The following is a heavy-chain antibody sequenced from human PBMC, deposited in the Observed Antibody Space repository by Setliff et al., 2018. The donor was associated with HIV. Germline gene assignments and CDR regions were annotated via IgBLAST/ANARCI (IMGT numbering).Heavy chain of an antibody. CDR1: GGSFTNYY. D-gene: IGHD6-13*01. J-gene: IGHJ3*01. V-gene: IGHV4-34*01. CDR2: INHGGST. CDR3: ASDYSSRHDAFDL. Sequence: TLSLTCAVYGGSFTNYYWSWIRQPPGKGLEWIGKINHGGSTNYNPSLKSRVTVSIDTSKNQFSLKLSSVTAADTAVYYCASDYSSRHDAFDLWGQGTVVTVSS.